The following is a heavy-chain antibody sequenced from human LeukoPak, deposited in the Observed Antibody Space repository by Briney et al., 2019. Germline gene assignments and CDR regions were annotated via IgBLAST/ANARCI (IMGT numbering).Heavy chain of an antibody. D-gene: IGHD1-7*01. J-gene: IGHJ6*02. CDR2: IWYDGSNK. CDR3: AREDNWNYFLYYYGMDV. V-gene: IGHV3-33*01. Sequence: GRSLRLSCAASGSTFSSYGMHWVRQAPGKGLEWVAVIWYDGSNKYYADSVKGRFTISRDNSKNTLYLQMNSLRAEDTAVYYCAREDNWNYFLYYYGMDVWGQGTTVTVSS. CDR1: GSTFSSYG.